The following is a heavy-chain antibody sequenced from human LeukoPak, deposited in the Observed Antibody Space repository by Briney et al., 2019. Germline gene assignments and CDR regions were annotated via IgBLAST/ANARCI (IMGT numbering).Heavy chain of an antibody. CDR3: ARGGDGYNFDY. V-gene: IGHV3-74*01. J-gene: IGHJ4*02. CDR1: GFIFSSYW. CDR2: ISSDGSST. Sequence: GGLRLSCAASGFIFSSYWMHWVRQAPGKGLVWVSRISSDGSSTSYADSVKGRFTISRDNAKNTLYLQMNSLRAEDTAVYYCARGGDGYNFDYWGQGTLVTVSS. D-gene: IGHD5-24*01.